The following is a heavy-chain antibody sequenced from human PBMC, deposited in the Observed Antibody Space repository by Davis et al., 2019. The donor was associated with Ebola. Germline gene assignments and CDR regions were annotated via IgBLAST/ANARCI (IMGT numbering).Heavy chain of an antibody. CDR1: GFSFSSYA. V-gene: IGHV3-23*01. CDR3: AGLFHPNSNTWFPFEY. CDR2: ISGSGGST. J-gene: IGHJ4*02. Sequence: PGGSLRLSCAASGFSFSSYAMSWVRQAPGKGLEWVSVISGSGGSTYYADSVKGRFTISRDHSKSTLYLQMNSLKREDTAIYFCAGLFHPNSNTWFPFEYWGQGIRVTVSS. D-gene: IGHD6-13*01.